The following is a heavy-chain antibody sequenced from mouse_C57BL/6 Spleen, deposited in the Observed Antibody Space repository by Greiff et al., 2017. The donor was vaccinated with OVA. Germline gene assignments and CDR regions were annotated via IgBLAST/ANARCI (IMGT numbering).Heavy chain of an antibody. CDR3: ASLFIREAMDY. CDR1: GYAFSSSW. Sequence: QVQLQQSGPELVKPGASVKISCKASGYAFSSSWMNWVKQRPGKGLEWIGRIYPGDGDTNYNGKFKGKATLTADKSSSTAYMQLSSLTSEDSAVYFCASLFIREAMDYWGQGTSVTVSS. V-gene: IGHV1-82*01. D-gene: IGHD1-1*01. CDR2: IYPGDGDT. J-gene: IGHJ4*01.